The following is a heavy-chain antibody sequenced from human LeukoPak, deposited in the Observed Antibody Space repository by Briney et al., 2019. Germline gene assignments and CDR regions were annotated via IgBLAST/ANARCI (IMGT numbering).Heavy chain of an antibody. CDR2: ISYDGSNK. V-gene: IGHV3-30-3*01. CDR3: ASPKGGGYSYGTPFDY. J-gene: IGHJ4*02. Sequence: GGSLGLSCAASGFTFSSYAMHWVRQAPGKGLEWVAVISYDGSNKYYADSVKGRFTISRDNSKNTLYLQMNSLRAEDTAVYYCASPKGGGYSYGTPFDYWGQGTLVTVSS. CDR1: GFTFSSYA. D-gene: IGHD5-18*01.